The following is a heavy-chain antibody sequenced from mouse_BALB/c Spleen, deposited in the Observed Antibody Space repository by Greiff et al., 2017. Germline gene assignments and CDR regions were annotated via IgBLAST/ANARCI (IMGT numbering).Heavy chain of an antibody. CDR2: IYPGDGDT. Sequence: VQLQQSGAELVRPGSSVKISCKASGYAFSSYWMNWVKQRPGQGLEGIGQIYPGDGDTNYNGKFKGKATLTADKSSSTAYMQLSSLTSEDSAVYFCAREGYGKLDYWGQGTTLTVSS. J-gene: IGHJ2*01. V-gene: IGHV1-80*01. CDR1: GYAFSSYW. CDR3: AREGYGKLDY. D-gene: IGHD2-1*01.